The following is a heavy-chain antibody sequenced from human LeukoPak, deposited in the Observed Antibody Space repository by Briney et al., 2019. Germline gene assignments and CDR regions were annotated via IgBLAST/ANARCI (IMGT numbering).Heavy chain of an antibody. CDR2: IWYDGSNK. V-gene: IGHV3-33*06. CDR1: GFTFSSYG. Sequence: GSLRLSCAASGFTFSSYGMHWVRQAPGKGLEWVAVIWYDGSNKYYADSVKGRFTISRDNSKNTLYLQMSSLRAEDTAVYYCAKGYCSSTSCYYYYYMDVWGKGTTVTVSS. J-gene: IGHJ6*03. D-gene: IGHD2-2*01. CDR3: AKGYCSSTSCYYYYYMDV.